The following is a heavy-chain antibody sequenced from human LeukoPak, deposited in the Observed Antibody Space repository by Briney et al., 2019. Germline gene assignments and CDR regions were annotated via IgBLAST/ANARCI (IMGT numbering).Heavy chain of an antibody. Sequence: PGGSLRLSCAASGFTFSDYYMSWIRQAPGKGLEWVSYISSSGSTIYYADSVKGRFTISRDNSKNTLYLQMNSLRAEDTAVYYCANWGRAAALRRGVWGQGTLVTVSS. D-gene: IGHD3-10*01. CDR2: ISSSGSTI. V-gene: IGHV3-11*04. J-gene: IGHJ4*02. CDR1: GFTFSDYY. CDR3: ANWGRAAALRRGV.